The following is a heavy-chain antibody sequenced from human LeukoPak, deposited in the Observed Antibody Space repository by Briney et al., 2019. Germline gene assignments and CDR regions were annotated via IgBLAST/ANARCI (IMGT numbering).Heavy chain of an antibody. CDR2: IYYSGST. CDR1: GGSISSYY. V-gene: IGHV4-59*01. CDR3: ARRTYFYDSSGYYFDY. J-gene: IGHJ4*02. D-gene: IGHD3-22*01. Sequence: TSETLSLTCTVSGGSISSYYWSWIRQPPGKGLEWIGYIYYSGSTNYNPSLKSRVTISVDTSKNQFSLKLSSVTAADTAVYYCARRTYFYDSSGYYFDYWGQGTLVTVSS.